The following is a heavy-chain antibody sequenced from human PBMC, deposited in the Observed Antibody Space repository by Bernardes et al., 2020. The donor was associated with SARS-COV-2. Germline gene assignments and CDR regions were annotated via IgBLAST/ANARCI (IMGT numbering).Heavy chain of an antibody. CDR3: ARHFGVVLKYFYYYGMDV. CDR2: ITPTSGAT. J-gene: IGHJ6*02. V-gene: IGHV1-2*02. D-gene: IGHD3-3*01. CDR1: GYIFTAYY. Sequence: ASVQGSCDPSGYIFTAYYIHWVRQAPGQGLEWMGWITPTSGATSYAQKFQGRVTFTRDTSVSTAYMELSRLKSDDTAVYYCARHFGVVLKYFYYYGMDVWGQGTTVTVSS.